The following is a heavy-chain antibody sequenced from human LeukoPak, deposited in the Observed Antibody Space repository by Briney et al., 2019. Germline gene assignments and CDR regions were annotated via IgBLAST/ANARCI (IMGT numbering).Heavy chain of an antibody. J-gene: IGHJ4*02. CDR1: GFTFSSYT. D-gene: IGHD3-10*01. Sequence: GGSLRLSCAGSGFTFSSYTMNWVRQAPGKGLEWVSSISSSSRYIYCTDSVKGRFTISRDNAKNSLYLQMNSLTAEDTAVYYCTRVSTMGWDWGQGTLVTVSS. CDR3: TRVSTMGWD. V-gene: IGHV3-21*01. CDR2: ISSSSRYI.